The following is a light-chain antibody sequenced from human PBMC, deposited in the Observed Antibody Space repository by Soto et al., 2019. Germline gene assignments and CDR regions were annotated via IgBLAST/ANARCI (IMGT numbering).Light chain of an antibody. CDR3: QQYGSSSYT. CDR2: GAS. V-gene: IGKV3-20*01. J-gene: IGKJ2*01. Sequence: EIVLTQSPGTLSLSPGERATLSCRASQSVSSSYLAWYQQKPDQAPRLLIYGASSRATGIPDRFRGSGSGTDFTLTISRLEPEDFAVYYCQQYGSSSYTFGQGTKLEIK. CDR1: QSVSSSY.